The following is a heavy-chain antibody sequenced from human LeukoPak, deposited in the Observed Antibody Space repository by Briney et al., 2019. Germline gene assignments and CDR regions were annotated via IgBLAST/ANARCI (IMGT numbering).Heavy chain of an antibody. CDR3: VKDRSLRTSRLNDAFDI. CDR2: ITYDGAFDGGKT. D-gene: IGHD1/OR15-1a*01. V-gene: IGHV3-30*15. J-gene: IGHJ3*02. Sequence: GGSLRLSCEASGLSLSNYPMHWVRQAPGKGLEWITLITYDGAFDGGKTYYADSVKGRFTISRDNSKDTLYLQMSSLTAEDTAVYYCVKDRSLRTSRLNDAFDIWGQGTMVTVSS. CDR1: GLSLSNYP.